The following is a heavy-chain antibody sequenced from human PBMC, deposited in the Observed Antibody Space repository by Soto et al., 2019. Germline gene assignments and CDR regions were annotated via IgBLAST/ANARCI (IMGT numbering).Heavy chain of an antibody. Sequence: SETLSLTCTVSGGSISSSSYYWVWIRQPPGKGLEWIGSIHYSGTTYYNPSLKSRVTISVDASKNQFSLKLRSVTAADTAVYYCARQSPDYLGSVGWFDPWGQGTLVTVSS. J-gene: IGHJ5*02. V-gene: IGHV4-39*01. CDR1: GGSISSSSYY. D-gene: IGHD1-26*01. CDR3: ARQSPDYLGSVGWFDP. CDR2: IHYSGTT.